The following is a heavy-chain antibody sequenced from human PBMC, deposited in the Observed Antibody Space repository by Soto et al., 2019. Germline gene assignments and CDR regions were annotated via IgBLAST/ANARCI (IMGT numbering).Heavy chain of an antibody. J-gene: IGHJ4*02. V-gene: IGHV1-8*01. CDR3: ARGSDYSNYEDY. D-gene: IGHD4-4*01. CDR2: MNPNSGNT. CDR1: GYTSTSYD. Sequence: EASVKVSCKASGYTSTSYDINWVRQATGQGLEWMGWMNPNSGNTGYAQKFQGRVTMTRNTSISTAYMELSSLRSEDTAVYYCARGSDYSNYEDYWGQGTLVTVSS.